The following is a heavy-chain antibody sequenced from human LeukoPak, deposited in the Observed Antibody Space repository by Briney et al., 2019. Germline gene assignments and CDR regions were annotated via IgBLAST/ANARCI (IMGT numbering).Heavy chain of an antibody. D-gene: IGHD4-23*01. CDR2: ISSSSSYI. J-gene: IGHJ4*02. CDR1: GFSFSSYN. Sequence: GGSLRLSCAVSGFSFSSYNMHWVRQAPGKGLEWVSFISSSSSYIYYTDSVKGRFTISRDNAKNTLYLQMNSLRADDTAVYYCARVPSATDYDGLQEWGIFDYWGQGTLVTVSS. V-gene: IGHV3-21*01. CDR3: ARVPSATDYDGLQEWGIFDY.